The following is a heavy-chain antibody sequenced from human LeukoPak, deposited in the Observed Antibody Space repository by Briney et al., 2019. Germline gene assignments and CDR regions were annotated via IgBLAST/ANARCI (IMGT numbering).Heavy chain of an antibody. V-gene: IGHV3-66*01. CDR3: ARDDKVYRNYYGSGSPPLDY. Sequence: PGGSLRLSCAASGFTVSSNYMSWVRQAPGKGLEWVSVIYSGGSTYYADSVKGRFTISRDNSKNTLYLQMNSLRAEDTAVYYCARDDKVYRNYYGSGSPPLDYWGQGTLVTVSS. CDR2: IYSGGST. CDR1: GFTVSSNY. D-gene: IGHD3-10*01. J-gene: IGHJ4*02.